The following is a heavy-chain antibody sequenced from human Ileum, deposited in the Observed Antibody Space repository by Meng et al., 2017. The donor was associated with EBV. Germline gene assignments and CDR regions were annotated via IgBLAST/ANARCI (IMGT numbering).Heavy chain of an antibody. CDR1: GDSVSGGDW. CDR2: VYHDGAT. V-gene: IGHV4-4*01. Sequence: VHVRESGPELVKPPGTLSLTCAVSGDSVSGGDWWSWVRQPPGKGLEWIGEVYHDGATNYHPSLKSRVTISLDKSKNEANLHLNSLTAADTAVYFCARSSPIVRGLDYWGQGTLVTVSS. D-gene: IGHD3-10*01. J-gene: IGHJ4*02. CDR3: ARSSPIVRGLDY.